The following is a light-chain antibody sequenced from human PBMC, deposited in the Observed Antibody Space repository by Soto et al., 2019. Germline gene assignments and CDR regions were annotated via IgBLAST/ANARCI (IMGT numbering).Light chain of an antibody. CDR1: NSNIGNND. CDR3: GAWDSSLSTGV. CDR2: DND. J-gene: IGLJ2*01. Sequence: QSVLTQPPSVSAAPGQTVTISCSGSNSNIGNNDVSWYHQLPGTAPKLVIYDNDKRPSGTPDRFSGSKSGTSATLDITGLQTGDEADYYCGAWDSSLSTGVFGGGTKLTVL. V-gene: IGLV1-51*01.